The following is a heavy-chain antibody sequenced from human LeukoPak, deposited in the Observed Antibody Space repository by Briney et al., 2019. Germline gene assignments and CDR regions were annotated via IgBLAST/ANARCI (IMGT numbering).Heavy chain of an antibody. CDR3: ARDLSWELRGYSTIDY. CDR1: GYTFTSNY. CDR2: INPSGGST. D-gene: IGHD1-26*01. Sequence: GASVKVSCKASGYTFTSNYIHWVRQAPGQGLEWMGIINPSGGSTSYAQKFQGRVTMTRDTSTSTVYMELSSLRSEDTAVYYCARDLSWELRGYSTIDYWGQGTLVTVSS. J-gene: IGHJ4*02. V-gene: IGHV1-46*01.